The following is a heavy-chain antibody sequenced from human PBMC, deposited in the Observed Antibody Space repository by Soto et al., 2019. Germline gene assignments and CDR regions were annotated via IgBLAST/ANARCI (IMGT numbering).Heavy chain of an antibody. D-gene: IGHD2-15*01. Sequence: EVQLVESGGGLVQPGGSLRLSCAASGFTFSDFWVTWVRQAPGKGLEWVANIKQDGSERYYVDSVKGRFTISRDNAKNSLFLQMNSLRAEDTAVDYCARAEVDSGDFGGQGTLVTVSS. V-gene: IGHV3-7*05. J-gene: IGHJ4*02. CDR1: GFTFSDFW. CDR3: ARAEVDSGDF. CDR2: IKQDGSER.